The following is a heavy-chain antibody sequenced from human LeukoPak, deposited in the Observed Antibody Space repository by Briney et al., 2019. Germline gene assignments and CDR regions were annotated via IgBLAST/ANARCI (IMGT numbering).Heavy chain of an antibody. CDR3: ARVEGSCRGAGCYPFSFDD. D-gene: IGHD2-15*01. V-gene: IGHV4-59*08. J-gene: IGHJ4*02. Sequence: SETLSLTCTVSGGSINNYYWSWIRQPPGKGLEWIGYIYSRGSTNYNPSLKSRVIISVDTSKNQFSLKLSSVTAADTAVYYCARVEGSCRGAGCYPFSFDDWGQGNLVTVSS. CDR1: GGSINNYY. CDR2: IYSRGST.